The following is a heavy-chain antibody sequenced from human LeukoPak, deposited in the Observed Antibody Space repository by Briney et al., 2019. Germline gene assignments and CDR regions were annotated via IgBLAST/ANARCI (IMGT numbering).Heavy chain of an antibody. V-gene: IGHV3-21*01. CDR3: ARAGSRGGTWFDP. J-gene: IGHJ5*02. Sequence: GGSLRLSCAASGFTFNTYGMSWVRQAPGKGLEWVSSISSSSSYIYYADSVKGRFTISRDNAKNSLYLQMNSLRAEDTAVYYCARAGSRGGTWFDPWGQGTLVTVSS. CDR2: ISSSSSYI. D-gene: IGHD2-15*01. CDR1: GFTFNTYG.